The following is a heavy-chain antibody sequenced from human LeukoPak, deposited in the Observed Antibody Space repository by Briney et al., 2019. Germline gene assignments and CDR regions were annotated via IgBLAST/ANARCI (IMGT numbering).Heavy chain of an antibody. CDR1: GFTFSSYA. CDR3: AKGGYCSSTSCYGRGNWFDP. D-gene: IGHD2-2*01. CDR2: ISGSGGST. J-gene: IGHJ5*02. Sequence: GGSLRLSCAASGFTFSSYAMSWVRQAPGKGLEWVSAISGSGGSTYYADSVKGRFTISRDNSKNTLYLQMNSLRAEDTAVYYCAKGGYCSSTSCYGRGNWFDPWGQGTLVTVSS. V-gene: IGHV3-23*01.